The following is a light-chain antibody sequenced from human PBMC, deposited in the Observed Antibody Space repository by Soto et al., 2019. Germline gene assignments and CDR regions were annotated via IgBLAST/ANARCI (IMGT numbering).Light chain of an antibody. Sequence: QSALTQPPSVSGSPGQTVTISCTGTSSDVGAYAHVSWYLQPPGTAPRVMIYDVTNRPSGVPDRFSWSKSGNTAALTIPGLVPEDEADYYCSSGRPRATLVFGGGTKLTVL. J-gene: IGLJ2*01. CDR2: DVT. CDR3: SSGRPRATLV. V-gene: IGLV2-18*02. CDR1: SSDVGAYAH.